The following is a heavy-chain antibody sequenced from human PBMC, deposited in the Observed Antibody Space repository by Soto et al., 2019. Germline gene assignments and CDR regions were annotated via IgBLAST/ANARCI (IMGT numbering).Heavy chain of an antibody. CDR3: TNSGHYYYYVMDV. CDR2: ISGSGGST. J-gene: IGHJ6*02. Sequence: GGSLRLSCAASGFTFSSCAVNWVRQAPGKGLEWVSAISGSGGSTYYADSVKGRFTISRDNSKNTLYLQMNSLSAEDTAVYYCTNSGHYYYYVMDVWGQGTTVTVSS. CDR1: GFTFSSCA. V-gene: IGHV3-23*01.